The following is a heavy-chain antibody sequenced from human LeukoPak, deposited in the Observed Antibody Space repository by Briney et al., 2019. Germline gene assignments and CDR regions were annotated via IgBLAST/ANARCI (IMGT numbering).Heavy chain of an antibody. CDR2: FSRRGTT. CDR1: GFTFDDYA. Sequence: GGSLRLSCAASGFTFDDYAMHWVRQAPGRGLQWVSAFSRRGTTHYADSVKGRFTISRDNSKNEVYLQMNSLRVDDTGIYYCAREQAGTSGWYTLDYWGQGTVVTVSS. CDR3: AREQAGTSGWYTLDY. V-gene: IGHV3-23*01. D-gene: IGHD1-1*01. J-gene: IGHJ4*02.